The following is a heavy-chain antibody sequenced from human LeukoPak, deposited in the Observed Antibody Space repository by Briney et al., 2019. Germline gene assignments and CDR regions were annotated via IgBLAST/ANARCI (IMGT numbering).Heavy chain of an antibody. J-gene: IGHJ1*01. D-gene: IGHD4-11*01. V-gene: IGHV4-39*01. Sequence: SETLSLTCTVSVGSISSSRNYWGWIRQPPGKRLEWIGSIHYSGSTYYSPYLKSRVTISVDMYKNQFSLKLTSVTAADTAVYYCARQGSNWYFEYFQHWGQGTLVTVSS. CDR3: ARQGSNWYFEYFQH. CDR2: IHYSGST. CDR1: VGSISSSRNY.